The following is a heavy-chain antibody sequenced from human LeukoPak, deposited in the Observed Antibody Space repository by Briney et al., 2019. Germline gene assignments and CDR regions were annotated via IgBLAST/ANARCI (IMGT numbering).Heavy chain of an antibody. CDR3: AKYYYDRSVGPFDY. J-gene: IGHJ4*02. V-gene: IGHV5-51*01. CDR1: GYRFSDYW. Sequence: GESLKISCKGSGYRFSDYWIGWVRQMPGKGLEWRGIIYPDGSDTRYSPSFQGQVTFSADKSTSTAYLQWSSLKASDTAMYYCAKYYYDRSVGPFDYWGQGTLVTVSS. D-gene: IGHD3-22*01. CDR2: IYPDGSDT.